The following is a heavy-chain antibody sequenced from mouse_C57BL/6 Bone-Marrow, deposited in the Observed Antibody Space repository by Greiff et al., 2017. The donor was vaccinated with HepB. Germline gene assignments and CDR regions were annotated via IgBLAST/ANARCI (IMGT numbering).Heavy chain of an antibody. V-gene: IGHV7-3*01. CDR1: GFTFTDYY. J-gene: IGHJ3*01. D-gene: IGHD4-1*01. CDR3: ARSRNWDLFAY. CDR2: IRNKANGYTT. Sequence: DVQLQESGGGLVQPGGSLSLSCAASGFTFTDYYMSWVRQPPGKALEWLGFIRNKANGYTTEYSASVKGRFTISRDNSQSILYLQMNALRAEDSATYYCARSRNWDLFAYWGQGTLVTVSA.